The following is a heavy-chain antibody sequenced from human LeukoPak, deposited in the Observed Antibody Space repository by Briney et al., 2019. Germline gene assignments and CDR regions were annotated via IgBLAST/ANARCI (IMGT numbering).Heavy chain of an antibody. D-gene: IGHD2-15*01. V-gene: IGHV3-53*04. CDR2: IYSGGST. CDR1: GFTVSSNY. CDR3: ARVAGRYCSGGSCYPFNWFDP. Sequence: GGSLRLSCAASGFTVSSNYMSWVRQAPGKGLEWVSVIYSGGSTYYADSVKGRFTISRHNSKNTLYLQMNGLRAEDTAVYYCARVAGRYCSGGSCYPFNWFDPWGQGTLVTVSS. J-gene: IGHJ5*02.